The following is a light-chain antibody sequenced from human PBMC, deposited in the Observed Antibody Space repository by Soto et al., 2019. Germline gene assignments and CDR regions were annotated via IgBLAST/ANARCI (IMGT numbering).Light chain of an antibody. Sequence: IQMTQSPSSLSASVGDRVTITCRASQRITTYLNWYQQKPGKAPKLLISTAATLQGGVPSRFSGSGSGTDFTLTITTLHPEDFATYFCQQSYSPPYTFGQGTKPEIK. CDR1: QRITTY. CDR2: TAA. CDR3: QQSYSPPYT. V-gene: IGKV1-39*01. J-gene: IGKJ2*01.